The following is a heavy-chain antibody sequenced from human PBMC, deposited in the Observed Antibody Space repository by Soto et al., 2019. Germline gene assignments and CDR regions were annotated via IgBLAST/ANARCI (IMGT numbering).Heavy chain of an antibody. Sequence: QIQLVQSGGDVKTPGASVKVSCTTSRYTFTSHGIAWVRQAPGQGLEWMGWISTFNGKTDYAQKFQGRVTMTADTTRSPVHRGLGGGGSKARAFIFWGGLSTEGAPFRGDPLNLGGQGTKVPVSS. D-gene: IGHD3-16*01. CDR2: ISTFNGKT. CDR1: RYTFTSHG. J-gene: IGHJ6*02. CDR3: GGLSTEGAPFRGDPLNL. V-gene: IGHV1-18*01.